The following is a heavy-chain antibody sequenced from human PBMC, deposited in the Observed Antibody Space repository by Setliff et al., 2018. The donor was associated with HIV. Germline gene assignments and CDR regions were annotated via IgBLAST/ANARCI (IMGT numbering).Heavy chain of an antibody. Sequence: GASVKVSCKASGGTFSSYAINWVRQAPGQGLEWMGGIIAIFGTGKYAQKFQGRVTITADESTSTVYMELSSLRSEDTAVYYCARGLYYKFWSGYSDYYNYYYMDVWGKGTTVTVSS. V-gene: IGHV1-69*13. CDR1: GGTFSSYA. D-gene: IGHD3-3*01. J-gene: IGHJ6*03. CDR3: ARGLYYKFWSGYSDYYNYYYMDV. CDR2: IIAIFGTG.